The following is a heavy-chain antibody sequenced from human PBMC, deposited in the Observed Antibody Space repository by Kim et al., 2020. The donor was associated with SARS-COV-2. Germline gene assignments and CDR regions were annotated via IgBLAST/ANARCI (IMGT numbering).Heavy chain of an antibody. D-gene: IGHD4-4*01. Sequence: YYAGSVKGRFTFSRDNAKNSLYLQMSSLRAEDTAVYYCARVVRYSNYIDYWGQGTLVTVSS. J-gene: IGHJ4*02. CDR3: ARVVRYSNYIDY. V-gene: IGHV3-48*03.